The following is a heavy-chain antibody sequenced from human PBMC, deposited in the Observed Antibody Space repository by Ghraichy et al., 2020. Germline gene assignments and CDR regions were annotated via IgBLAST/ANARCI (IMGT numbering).Heavy chain of an antibody. V-gene: IGHV4-4*07. CDR2: IYTSGST. CDR3: ARDTYYDFWSGYSGYYYYYGMDV. D-gene: IGHD3-3*01. CDR1: GGSISSYY. J-gene: IGHJ6*02. Sequence: SETLSLTCTVSGGSISSYYWSWIRQPAGKGLEWIGRIYTSGSTTYNPSLKSRVTMSVDTSKNQFSLKLSSVTAADTAGYYCARDTYYDFWSGYSGYYYYYGMDVWGQGTTVTVSS.